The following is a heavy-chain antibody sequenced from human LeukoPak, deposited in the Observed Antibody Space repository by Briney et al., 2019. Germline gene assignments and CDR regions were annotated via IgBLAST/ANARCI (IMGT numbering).Heavy chain of an antibody. CDR3: ARDARLYYYGSGSYLDY. CDR1: GGSISSGGYY. V-gene: IGHV4-31*03. CDR2: IYYSGST. J-gene: IGHJ4*02. Sequence: SETLSLTCTVSGGSISSGGYYWSWIRQHPGKGLEWIGYIYYSGSTYYNPSLKSRVTISVDTSKNQFSLKLSSVTAADTAVYYCARDARLYYYGSGSYLDYWSQGTLVTVSS. D-gene: IGHD3-10*01.